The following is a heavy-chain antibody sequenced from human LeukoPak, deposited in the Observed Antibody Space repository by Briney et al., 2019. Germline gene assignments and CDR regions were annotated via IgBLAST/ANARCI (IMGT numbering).Heavy chain of an antibody. Sequence: ASVKVSCKASGYTFTSYDINWVRQATGQGLEWMGWTNPNSGNTGYAQKFQGRVTMTRNTSISTAYMELSSLRSEDTAVYYCARGSSSWYDYYYYYYMDVWGKGTTVTISS. V-gene: IGHV1-8*01. CDR3: ARGSSSWYDYYYYYYMDV. CDR2: TNPNSGNT. D-gene: IGHD6-13*01. J-gene: IGHJ6*03. CDR1: GYTFTSYD.